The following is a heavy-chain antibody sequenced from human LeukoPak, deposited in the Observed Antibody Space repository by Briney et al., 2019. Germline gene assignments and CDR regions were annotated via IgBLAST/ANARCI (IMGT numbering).Heavy chain of an antibody. V-gene: IGHV3-30-3*01. D-gene: IGHD5/OR15-5a*01. J-gene: IGHJ6*02. Sequence: GGSLRLSCAASGFTFDDYAMHWVRQAPGRGLEWVAFISYDGSSKNYADSVKGRFTISRDNFKNTLYLQMNSLRPEDTAVYYCAREPNSFYFYYGTDVWGQGTTVTVSS. CDR2: ISYDGSSK. CDR3: AREPNSFYFYYGTDV. CDR1: GFTFDDYA.